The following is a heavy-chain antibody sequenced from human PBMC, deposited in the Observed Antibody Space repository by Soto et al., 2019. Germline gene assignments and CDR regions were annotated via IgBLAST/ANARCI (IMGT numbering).Heavy chain of an antibody. CDR2: INHSGST. Sequence: SETLSLTCAVYGGSFSGYYWSWIRQPPGKGLEWIGEINHSGSTNYNPSLKSRVTISVDTSKNQFFLKLSSVTAADTAVYYCARGLGYCSSTSCYPSAYYYYYYYMDVWGKGTTVTVSS. D-gene: IGHD2-2*01. CDR1: GGSFSGYY. CDR3: ARGLGYCSSTSCYPSAYYYYYYYMDV. J-gene: IGHJ6*03. V-gene: IGHV4-34*01.